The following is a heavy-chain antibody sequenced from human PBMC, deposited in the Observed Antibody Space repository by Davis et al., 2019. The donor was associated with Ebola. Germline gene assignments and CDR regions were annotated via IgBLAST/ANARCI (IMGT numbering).Heavy chain of an antibody. CDR1: GFTFSSYG. D-gene: IGHD4-17*01. CDR3: ASYSHGDPEDYYYYMDV. CDR2: ISYDGSNK. Sequence: PGGSLRLSCAASGFTFSSYGMHWVRQAPGKGLEWVAVISYDGSNKYYADSVKGRFTISRDNSKNTLYLQMNSLRAEDTAVYYCASYSHGDPEDYYYYMDVWGKGTTVTVSS. J-gene: IGHJ6*03. V-gene: IGHV3-30*03.